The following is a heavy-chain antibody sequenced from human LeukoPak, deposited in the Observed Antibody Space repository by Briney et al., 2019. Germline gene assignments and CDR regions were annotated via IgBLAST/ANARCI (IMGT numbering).Heavy chain of an antibody. Sequence: PGGSLRLSCADSGFTFSRYWMHWGRQTPGKGLVWVSCISADGSVTRYADSVKGRFTISRDNTKSTLYLQMHSLRAEDTAVYYCATAGGDGSRMGFDPWGQGTLVTVSS. CDR2: ISADGSVT. CDR3: ATAGGDGSRMGFDP. J-gene: IGHJ5*02. CDR1: GFTFSRYW. V-gene: IGHV3-74*01. D-gene: IGHD2-15*01.